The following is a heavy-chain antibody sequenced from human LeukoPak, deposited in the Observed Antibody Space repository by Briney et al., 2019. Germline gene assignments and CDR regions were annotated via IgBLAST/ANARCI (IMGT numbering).Heavy chain of an antibody. CDR2: ISYDGSNK. D-gene: IGHD2-21*02. V-gene: IGHV3-30*04. CDR1: GFTFSSYA. Sequence: GGSLRLSCAASGFTFSSYAMHWVRQAPGKGLEWVAVISYDGSNKYYADSVKGQFTISRDNSKNTLYLQMNSLRAEDTAVYYCARSCGGDCYSNAEYFQHWGQGTLVTVSS. CDR3: ARSCGGDCYSNAEYFQH. J-gene: IGHJ1*01.